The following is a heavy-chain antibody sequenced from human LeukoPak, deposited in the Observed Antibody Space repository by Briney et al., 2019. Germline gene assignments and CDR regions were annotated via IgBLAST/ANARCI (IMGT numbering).Heavy chain of an antibody. D-gene: IGHD6-13*01. CDR1: GYAFTGYY. J-gene: IGHJ5*02. CDR3: ARDFASSWRWFDP. Sequence: ASVKVSCKASGYAFTGYYMHWVRQAPGQGLEWMGWINPNSGGTNYAQKFQGRVTMTRDTSISTAYMELSRLRSDDTAVYYCARDFASSWRWFDPWGQGTLVTVSS. V-gene: IGHV1-2*02. CDR2: INPNSGGT.